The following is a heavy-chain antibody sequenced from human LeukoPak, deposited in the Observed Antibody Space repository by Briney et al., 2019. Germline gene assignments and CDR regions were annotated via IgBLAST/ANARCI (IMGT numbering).Heavy chain of an antibody. J-gene: IGHJ4*02. V-gene: IGHV4-34*01. Sequence: SETLSLTCAVYGGSFSGYYWSWIRQPPGKRLEWIGEINHSGSTNYNPSLKSRVTISVDTSKNQFSLKLSSVTAADTAVYYCARLYYYDSSGYYHFDYWGQGTLVTVSS. CDR1: GGSFSGYY. CDR2: INHSGST. D-gene: IGHD3-22*01. CDR3: ARLYYYDSSGYYHFDY.